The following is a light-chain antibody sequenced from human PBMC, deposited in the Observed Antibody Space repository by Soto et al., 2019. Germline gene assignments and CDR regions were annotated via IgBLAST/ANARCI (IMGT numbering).Light chain of an antibody. V-gene: IGKV1-39*01. CDR1: QSISSY. Sequence: DIQMTQAPSSLSASVGDRVTITCRASQSISSYLNWDQQKPGKAPKLLIYAASSLQSGVPSRFSGSGSGTDFTLTISSLQPEDFATYYCQKSYSTPPSFGPGTQVDIK. CDR3: QKSYSTPPS. CDR2: AAS. J-gene: IGKJ3*01.